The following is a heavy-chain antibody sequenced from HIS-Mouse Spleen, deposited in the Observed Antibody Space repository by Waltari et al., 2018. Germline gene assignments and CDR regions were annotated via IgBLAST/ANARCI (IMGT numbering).Heavy chain of an antibody. CDR3: AREIPYSSSWYDWYFDL. CDR2: IYYSGST. CDR1: GGSISSRSYY. D-gene: IGHD6-13*01. J-gene: IGHJ2*01. Sequence: QLQLQESGPGLVKPSETLSLTCTVSGGSISSRSYYWGWLRQPPGKGLGWIGSIYYSGSTYYNPYRKSRVTRSVETSKNQFSLKLSSVTAADTAVYYCAREIPYSSSWYDWYFDLWGRGTLVTVSS. V-gene: IGHV4-39*07.